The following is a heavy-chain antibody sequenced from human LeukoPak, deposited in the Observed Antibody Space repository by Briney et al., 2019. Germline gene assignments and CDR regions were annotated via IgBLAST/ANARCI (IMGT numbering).Heavy chain of an antibody. J-gene: IGHJ3*02. D-gene: IGHD3-10*01. Sequence: GGSLRLSCAASGFSFSNYAMHWVRQAPGKGLEWVAIISYDGSNEYYADSVKGRFTISRDNSKNTLYLQMNSLRAADTAVYYCARHKRGYYSPFDIWGQGTMVTVSS. CDR1: GFSFSNYA. CDR3: ARHKRGYYSPFDI. V-gene: IGHV3-30*04. CDR2: ISYDGSNE.